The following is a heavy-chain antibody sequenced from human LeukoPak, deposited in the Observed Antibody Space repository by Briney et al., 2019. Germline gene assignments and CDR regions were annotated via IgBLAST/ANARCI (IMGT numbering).Heavy chain of an antibody. J-gene: IGHJ4*02. CDR1: GFTFSSYG. D-gene: IGHD6-6*01. CDR2: IWYDGSNK. V-gene: IGHV3-30*02. Sequence: AGGSLRLSCAASGFTFSSYGMHWVRQAPGKGLEWVSFIWYDGSNKYYADSVKGRFTISRDNSKNTLYLQMNSLRAEDRAVYYCAKDLYSSSGRLFDYWGQGTLVTVAS. CDR3: AKDLYSSSGRLFDY.